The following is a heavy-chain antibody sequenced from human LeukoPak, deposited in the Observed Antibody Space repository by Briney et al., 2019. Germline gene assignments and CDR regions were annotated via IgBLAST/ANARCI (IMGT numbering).Heavy chain of an antibody. CDR3: ANSARLGTFDY. Sequence: TGGSLRLSCAASGFTFSNYAMTWVRQAPGKGLEWVSTISRNGGSTYYVDSVKGRFTISRDNSESTLYLQMNSLRAEDTAVYYCANSARLGTFDYLGQGTLVTVSS. J-gene: IGHJ4*02. D-gene: IGHD7-27*01. V-gene: IGHV3-23*01. CDR1: GFTFSNYA. CDR2: ISRNGGST.